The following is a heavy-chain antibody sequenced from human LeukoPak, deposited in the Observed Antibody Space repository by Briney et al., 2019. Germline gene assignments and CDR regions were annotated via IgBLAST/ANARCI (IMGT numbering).Heavy chain of an antibody. J-gene: IGHJ5*02. CDR2: INHSGST. CDR1: GGSFSGYY. Sequence: SETLSLTCAVYGGSFSGYYWSWIRQPPGKGLEWIGEINHSGSTNYNPSLKSRVTISVDTPKNQFSLKLSSVTAADTAVYYCARGLDYGDNYNWFDPWGQGTLVTVSS. V-gene: IGHV4-34*01. CDR3: ARGLDYGDNYNWFDP. D-gene: IGHD4-17*01.